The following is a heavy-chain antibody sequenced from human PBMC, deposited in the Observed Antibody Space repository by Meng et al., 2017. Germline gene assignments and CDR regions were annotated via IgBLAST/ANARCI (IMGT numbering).Heavy chain of an antibody. Sequence: GQLVGTVGCLVQPGGSLRLSCAASGFTFSDHYMDWVRQAPGKGLEWVGRTRNKANSYTTEYAASVKGRFTISRDDSKNSLYLQMNSLKTEDTAVYYCARADTKGDWFDPWGQGTLVTVSS. CDR1: GFTFSDHY. CDR3: ARADTKGDWFDP. D-gene: IGHD2-8*01. J-gene: IGHJ5*02. V-gene: IGHV3-72*01. CDR2: TRNKANSYTT.